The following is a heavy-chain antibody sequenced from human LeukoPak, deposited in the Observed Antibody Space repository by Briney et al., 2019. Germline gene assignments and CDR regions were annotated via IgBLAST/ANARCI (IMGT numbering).Heavy chain of an antibody. J-gene: IGHJ6*03. D-gene: IGHD3-10*01. CDR3: ATGFKYYYYYMDV. V-gene: IGHV1-24*01. Sequence: ASVKVSCKVSGYTLTELSMHWVRQASGKGLEWMGGFDPEDGETIYAQKFQGRVTMTEDTSTDTAYMELSSLGSEDTTVYYCATGFKYYYYYMDVWGKGTTVTVSS. CDR1: GYTLTELS. CDR2: FDPEDGET.